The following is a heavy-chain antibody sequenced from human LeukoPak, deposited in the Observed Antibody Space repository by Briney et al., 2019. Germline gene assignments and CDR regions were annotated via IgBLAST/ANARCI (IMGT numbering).Heavy chain of an antibody. J-gene: IGHJ6*04. CDR3: AELGITMIGGV. D-gene: IGHD3-10*02. CDR1: GFTFSSYS. Sequence: GGSLRLSCAASGFTFSSYSMNWVRQAPGKGLEWVSSISSSSSYIYYSDSVKGRFTISRDNAKNSLYLQMNSLRAEDTAVYYCAELGITMIGGVWGKGTTVTISS. V-gene: IGHV3-21*01. CDR2: ISSSSSYI.